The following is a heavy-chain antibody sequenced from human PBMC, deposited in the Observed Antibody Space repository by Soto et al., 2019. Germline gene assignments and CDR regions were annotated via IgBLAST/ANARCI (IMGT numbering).Heavy chain of an antibody. CDR1: GASITTYY. D-gene: IGHD7-27*01. Sequence: QVQLQESGPGLVKPSETLSLTCNVSGASITTYYWSWIRQPPGKGLEWIGYIYYSGHINYNPSLKSRVTISVYTSKNQFSLKLSSVTAADTAVYYCARHGATNWGGFFVSWGLGTLVSVSS. CDR2: IYYSGHI. CDR3: ARHGATNWGGFFVS. V-gene: IGHV4-59*08. J-gene: IGHJ4*02.